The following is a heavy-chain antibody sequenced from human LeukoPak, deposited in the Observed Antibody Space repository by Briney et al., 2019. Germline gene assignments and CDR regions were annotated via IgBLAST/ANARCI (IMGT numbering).Heavy chain of an antibody. CDR1: GASISSHY. CDR2: INHSGST. V-gene: IGHV4-34*01. Sequence: PSETLSLTCTVSGASISSHYWSWVRQPPGKGLEWIGEINHSGSTNYNPSLKSRVTISVGTSKNQFSLKLSSVTAADTAVYYCARRSGWSVYWGQGTLVTVSS. D-gene: IGHD6-19*01. J-gene: IGHJ4*02. CDR3: ARRSGWSVY.